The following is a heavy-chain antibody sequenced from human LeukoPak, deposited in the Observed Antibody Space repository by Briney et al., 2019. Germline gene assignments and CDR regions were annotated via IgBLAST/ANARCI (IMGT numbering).Heavy chain of an antibody. J-gene: IGHJ4*02. D-gene: IGHD6-13*01. CDR1: GGSISSYY. CDR3: ARRSQAAACSYHFGY. Sequence: PSETLSLTCTVSGGSISSYYWSWIRQPPGKGLEWIGYIYTSGSTNYNPSLKSRVTISVDTSKNQFSLKLSSVTAADTAGYYCARRSQAAACSYHFGYWRRGTLVRVPS. V-gene: IGHV4-4*09. CDR2: IYTSGST.